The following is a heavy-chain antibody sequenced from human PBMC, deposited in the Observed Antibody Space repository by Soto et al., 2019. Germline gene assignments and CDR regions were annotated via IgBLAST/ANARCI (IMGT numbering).Heavy chain of an antibody. V-gene: IGHV5-51*01. CDR3: IQGIAPAGTYYSCDH. J-gene: IGHJ4*02. Sequence: GESLKISCKGSGYSFTIYWIGWLRQMPGKCLEWMGIIYPGDSDTRYSPSFKGQVTISADKSISTAYLQWSSLKASDTATYYSIQGIAPAGTYYSCDHWGQGTLVTVSS. CDR2: IYPGDSDT. D-gene: IGHD6-13*01. CDR1: GYSFTIYW.